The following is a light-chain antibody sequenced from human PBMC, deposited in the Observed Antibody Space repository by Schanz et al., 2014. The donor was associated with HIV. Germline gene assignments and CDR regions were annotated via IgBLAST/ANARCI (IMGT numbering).Light chain of an antibody. J-gene: IGLJ3*02. CDR3: GTWDSRLWV. Sequence: QSVLTQPPSVSAAPGQKVTISCSGSNSNIGDNYVPWYQQLPGTAPKLLIYDNNKRPSGIPDRFSGSKSGTSATLGITGLQTGDEADYYCGTWDSRLWVFGGGTQLTVL. CDR1: NSNIGDNY. CDR2: DNN. V-gene: IGLV1-51*01.